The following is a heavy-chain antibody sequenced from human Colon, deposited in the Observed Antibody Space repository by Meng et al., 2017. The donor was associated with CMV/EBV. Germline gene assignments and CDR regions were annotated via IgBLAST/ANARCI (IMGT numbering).Heavy chain of an antibody. CDR1: GFTFSSYE. D-gene: IGHD3-22*01. V-gene: IGHV3-21*01. CDR3: AGSYDSSTY. Sequence: GESLKISCAASGFTFSSYEMNWVRQAPGKGLEWVSSISSSSSYIYYADSVKGRFTISRDNAKNSLYLQMNSLRAEDTAVYYCAGSYDSSTYWGQGTLVTVSS. J-gene: IGHJ4*02. CDR2: ISSSSSYI.